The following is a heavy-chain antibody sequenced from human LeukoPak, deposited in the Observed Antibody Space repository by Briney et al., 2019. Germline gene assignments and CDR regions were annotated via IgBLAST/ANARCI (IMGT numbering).Heavy chain of an antibody. CDR2: ISYDGSTT. Sequence: GGSLRLSCAASGFTFSRNAMHWVRQTPGKGLEWVAVISYDGSTTYYSDSVKGRFTISRDNSKNTLYLQMNSLRAEDTAVYYCAKDSTPYYGSGSYYGYYFDYWGQGTLVTVSS. CDR3: AKDSTPYYGSGSYYGYYFDY. J-gene: IGHJ4*02. D-gene: IGHD3-10*01. V-gene: IGHV3-30*04. CDR1: GFTFSRNA.